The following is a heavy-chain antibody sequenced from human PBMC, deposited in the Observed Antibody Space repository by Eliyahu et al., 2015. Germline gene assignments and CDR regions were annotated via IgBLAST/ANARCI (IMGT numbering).Heavy chain of an antibody. Sequence: QVQLQESGPGLVKPSETLSLTCTVSDASISSYYWSWIRQPAGKGLEWIGRIYTSGSTKYNPSLKSRVTMSVDTSKNQFSLRLSSVTAADTAVYYCAKVRAYSSQFDYWGPGILVTVSS. CDR2: IYTSGST. V-gene: IGHV4-4*07. J-gene: IGHJ4*02. D-gene: IGHD6-13*01. CDR3: AKVRAYSSQFDY. CDR1: DASISSYY.